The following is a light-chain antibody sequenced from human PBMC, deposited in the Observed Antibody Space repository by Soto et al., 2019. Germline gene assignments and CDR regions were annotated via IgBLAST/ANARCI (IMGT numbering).Light chain of an antibody. CDR1: RSLVYSDGNAY. CDR3: MQGTHWPPT. J-gene: IGKJ1*01. Sequence: DVVMTQSPLSLPVTLGQPASISCRSSRSLVYSDGNAYLNWFHQRPGQSPRRLIYKASNRDSGVPDRFSVSGSGTDFTLHINRVEAEDVGVYYCMQGTHWPPTFGRGTRVEIE. CDR2: KAS. V-gene: IGKV2-30*01.